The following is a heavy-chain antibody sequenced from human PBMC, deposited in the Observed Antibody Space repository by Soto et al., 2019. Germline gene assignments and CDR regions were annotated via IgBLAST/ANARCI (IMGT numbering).Heavy chain of an antibody. Sequence: NRAAGEWIKKSPSRGLEWLGRTYYRSKWYNDYAVSVKSRITINPDTSKNQFSLQLNSVTPEDTAVYYCARDYDGSTVNWFDPCGQGIPV. D-gene: IGHD5-12*01. J-gene: IGHJ5*02. CDR1: NRAA. CDR2: TYYRSKWYN. V-gene: IGHV6-1*01. CDR3: ARDYDGSTVNWFDP.